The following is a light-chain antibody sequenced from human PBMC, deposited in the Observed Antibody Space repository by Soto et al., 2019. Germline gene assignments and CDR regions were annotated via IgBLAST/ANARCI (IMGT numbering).Light chain of an antibody. V-gene: IGKV1D-12*01. CDR1: QGIGSW. CDR2: AAS. J-gene: IGKJ5*01. CDR3: QQTNTCPRT. Sequence: DIQITQAPSSVSASVGVRVTITCRASQGIGSWLAWYQHKPGKAPKLLIYAASNLQGGGPSRFSGSGSGTDFALTINSLQPEDFATYYCQQTNTCPRTFGQGKRLEIK.